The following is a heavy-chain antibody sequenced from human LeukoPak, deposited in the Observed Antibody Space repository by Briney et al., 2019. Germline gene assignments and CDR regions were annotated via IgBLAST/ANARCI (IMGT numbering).Heavy chain of an antibody. D-gene: IGHD2-2*01. CDR2: INHSGSN. J-gene: IGHJ4*02. CDR1: GWSFSSYY. V-gene: IGHV4-34*01. CDR3: ARTDCSSTSSYASGFDY. Sequence: PSESLSLTCAVFGWSFSSYYWSWIRQPPGKGLEWIGSINHSGSNNYNPSLKSRVTMSVDTSKNQFYLKQNSVTAADTAVYYCARTDCSSTSSYASGFDYWGQGSLVSVSS.